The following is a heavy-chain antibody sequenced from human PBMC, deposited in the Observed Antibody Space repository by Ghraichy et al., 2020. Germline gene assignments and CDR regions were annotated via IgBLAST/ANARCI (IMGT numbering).Heavy chain of an antibody. Sequence: ASVKVSCKASGYIFTNYALHWVRQAPGQRLEWMGWIDGGNGNTKYSQKFQDRITITRDTSASTAYMELSSLRSEDTALYYCMRENGSGKYYIAFDIWGQGTMVTVSS. V-gene: IGHV1-3*01. CDR2: IDGGNGNT. J-gene: IGHJ3*02. D-gene: IGHD3-10*01. CDR3: MRENGSGKYYIAFDI. CDR1: GYIFTNYA.